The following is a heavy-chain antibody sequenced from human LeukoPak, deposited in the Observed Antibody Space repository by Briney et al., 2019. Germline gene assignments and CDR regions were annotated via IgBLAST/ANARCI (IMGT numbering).Heavy chain of an antibody. CDR2: ISAYNGNT. J-gene: IGHJ6*02. CDR1: GYTFTSYG. Sequence: ASVKVSCKASGYTFTSYGISWVRQAPGQGLEWMGWISAYNGNTNYAQKLQGRVTMTTDTSTSTAYMELRSLRSDDTAVYCCARRYSSGWYVGVYYYYGMDAWGQGTTVTVSS. CDR3: ARRYSSGWYVGVYYYYGMDA. D-gene: IGHD6-19*01. V-gene: IGHV1-18*01.